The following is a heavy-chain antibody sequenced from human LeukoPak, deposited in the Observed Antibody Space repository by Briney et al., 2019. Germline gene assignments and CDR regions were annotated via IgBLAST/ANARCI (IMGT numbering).Heavy chain of an antibody. V-gene: IGHV3-23*01. CDR3: AKDGAWLRFDD. CDR1: GFTFSSYA. D-gene: IGHD5-12*01. CDR2: VSGSGAHT. Sequence: GGSLRLSCAASGFTFSSYAMTWVRQAPGKGMQGVSAVSGSGAHTYYADSVRGRFTISRDDSKNTVYLQMKNLRAEDTAVYYCAKDGAWLRFDDWGQGSLVTVSS. J-gene: IGHJ4*02.